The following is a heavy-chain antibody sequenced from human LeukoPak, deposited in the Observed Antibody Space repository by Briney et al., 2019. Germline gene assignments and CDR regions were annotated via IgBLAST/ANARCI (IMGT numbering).Heavy chain of an antibody. D-gene: IGHD1-26*01. CDR1: GGSISNYY. CDR3: ARRGNGSFYYFDD. V-gene: IGHV4-4*08. Sequence: IPSETLSLTCSVSGGSISNYYWSWIRQPPGKNLEWIGNDNPSLKTRVTISVDTSRNHFSLKLTSVTAADTAVYYCARRGNGSFYYFDDWGQGTLVTVSS. J-gene: IGHJ4*02.